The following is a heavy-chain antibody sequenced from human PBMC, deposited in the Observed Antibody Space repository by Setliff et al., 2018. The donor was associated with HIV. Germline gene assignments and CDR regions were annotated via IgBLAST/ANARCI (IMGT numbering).Heavy chain of an antibody. CDR2: VYYTGKT. V-gene: IGHV4-31*03. CDR1: GGSLISGGYY. J-gene: IGHJ5*02. D-gene: IGHD4-4*01. CDR3: SRDLTSNSNCFEP. Sequence: SETLSLTCSVSGGSLISGGYYWSWIRQHPGKGLEWIGYVYYTGKTYSNPSLESRISMSVDTSKNQFSLKLTSVTAADTAIYYCSRDLTSNSNCFEPWGQGTQVTVSS.